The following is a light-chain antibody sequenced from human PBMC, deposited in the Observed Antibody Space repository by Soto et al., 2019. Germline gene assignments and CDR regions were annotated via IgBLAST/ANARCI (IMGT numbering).Light chain of an antibody. CDR1: GSDVGGYNY. CDR3: SSFTSSYFYV. V-gene: IGLV2-14*01. J-gene: IGLJ1*01. CDR2: GVS. Sequence: QSALTQPASVSGSPGQSIAISCTGSGSDVGGYNYVSWYQQHPGKAPKLIIYGVSHRPSGVSTRFSASRSAYTASLTISGLQAEDEADYYCSSFTSSYFYVFGPGTKLTVL.